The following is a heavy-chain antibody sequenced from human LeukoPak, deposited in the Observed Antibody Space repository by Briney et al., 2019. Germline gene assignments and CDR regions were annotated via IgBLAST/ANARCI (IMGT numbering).Heavy chain of an antibody. V-gene: IGHV3-9*01. Sequence: GRSLRLSCAASGFTFDDYAMHWVRQAPGKGLEWVSGISWNSGSMGYADSVKGRFTISRDNAKNSLYLQMNSLRAEDTALYYCAKGFRAFDIWGQGTMVTVSS. CDR3: AKGFRAFDI. CDR2: ISWNSGSM. CDR1: GFTFDDYA. J-gene: IGHJ3*02.